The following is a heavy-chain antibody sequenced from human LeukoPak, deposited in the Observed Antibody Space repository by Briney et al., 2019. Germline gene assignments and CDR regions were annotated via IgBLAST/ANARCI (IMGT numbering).Heavy chain of an antibody. CDR2: IYFSGRT. CDR1: GGSISSSSYY. J-gene: IGHJ3*02. Sequence: ETLXXXCTVSGGSISSSSYYWAWVRQPGGRGLEWIESIYFSGRTYYNPSGKSRFTMSVYTSKNHFCLKVRCVTAEETGVYXXXRVXSHPLRNAFDIWGQGTMVTVSS. CDR3: XRVXSHPLRNAFDI. V-gene: IGHV4-39*07. D-gene: IGHD1-14*01.